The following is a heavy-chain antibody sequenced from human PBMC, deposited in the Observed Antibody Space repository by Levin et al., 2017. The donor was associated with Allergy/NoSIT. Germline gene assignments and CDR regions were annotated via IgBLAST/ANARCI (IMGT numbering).Heavy chain of an antibody. CDR2: IYSGGST. CDR1: GFTVSSNY. Sequence: VASVKVSCAASGFTVSSNYMSWVRQAPGKGLEWVSVIYSGGSTYYADSVKGRFTISRDNSKNTLYLQMNSLRAEDTAVYYCAREGRGYDFWSGDFPLGGMDVWGQGTTVTVSS. CDR3: AREGRGYDFWSGDFPLGGMDV. J-gene: IGHJ6*02. D-gene: IGHD3-3*01. V-gene: IGHV3-53*01.